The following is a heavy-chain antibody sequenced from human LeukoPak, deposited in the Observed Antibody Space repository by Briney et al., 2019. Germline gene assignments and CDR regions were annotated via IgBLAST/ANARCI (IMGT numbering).Heavy chain of an antibody. CDR2: IYHSGST. CDR1: GDSISSYY. J-gene: IGHJ4*02. D-gene: IGHD6-19*01. CDR3: TRGHGWTDY. V-gene: IGHV4-59*12. Sequence: SETLSLTCAVSGDSISSYYWSWIRQPPGKGLEWIGYIYHSGSTNYNPSLKSRATISVDTSKNQFSLELISVTAADTAVYYCTRGHGWTDYWGQGTLVTVSS.